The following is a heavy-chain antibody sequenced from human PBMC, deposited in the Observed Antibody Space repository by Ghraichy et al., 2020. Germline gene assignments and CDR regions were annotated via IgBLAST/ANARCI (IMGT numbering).Heavy chain of an antibody. CDR2: IYYSGST. CDR3: ARDPGIAARPAYGMDV. D-gene: IGHD6-6*01. J-gene: IGHJ6*02. CDR1: GGSISSYY. V-gene: IGHV4-59*01. Sequence: SQTLSLTCTVSGGSISSYYWSWIRQPPGKGLEWIGYIYYSGSTNYNPSLKSRVTISVDTSKNQFSLKLSSVTAADTAVYDCARDPGIAARPAYGMDVWGQGTTVTVSS.